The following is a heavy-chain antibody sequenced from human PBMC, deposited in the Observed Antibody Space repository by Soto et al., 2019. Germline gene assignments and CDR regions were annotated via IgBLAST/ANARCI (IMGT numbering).Heavy chain of an antibody. Sequence: GGSLRLSCAASGFAFSNYGMHWVRQAPGKGLEWVAIIWHDGNNKYYADSVRGRFIISRDNSKNRLYLQMNSLRAEDTAVYYCASDLVGASDSYGLDVWGQGTPVTVSS. V-gene: IGHV3-33*01. CDR1: GFAFSNYG. D-gene: IGHD1-26*01. J-gene: IGHJ6*02. CDR2: IWHDGNNK. CDR3: ASDLVGASDSYGLDV.